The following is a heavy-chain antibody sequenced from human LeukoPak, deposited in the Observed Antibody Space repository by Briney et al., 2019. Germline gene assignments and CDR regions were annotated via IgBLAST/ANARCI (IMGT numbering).Heavy chain of an antibody. CDR1: GFTLSSYA. J-gene: IGHJ4*02. Sequence: GGSLRLSCAASGFTLSSYAMSWVRQAPGKGLEWVSAISGSGGSTYYADSVKGRFTVSRDNSKNTLYLQMNSLRAEDTAVYYCVRGAYSSSWLNFDYWGQGTLVTVSS. V-gene: IGHV3-23*01. D-gene: IGHD6-13*01. CDR3: VRGAYSSSWLNFDY. CDR2: ISGSGGST.